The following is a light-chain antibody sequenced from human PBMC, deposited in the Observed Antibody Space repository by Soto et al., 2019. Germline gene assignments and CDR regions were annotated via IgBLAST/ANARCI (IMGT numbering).Light chain of an antibody. CDR2: SNN. J-gene: IGLJ1*01. V-gene: IGLV1-44*01. CDR1: RSNIGSNT. CDR3: AAWDDSLNXYYV. Sequence: QSVLTQPPSASGTPGQRVTISCSGSRSNIGSNTVNWYQQLPGTAPKLLIYSNNQRPSGVPDRFSGSKSGTSASLAISGLQSEDEAEYYCAAWDDSLNXYYVFGTGTK.